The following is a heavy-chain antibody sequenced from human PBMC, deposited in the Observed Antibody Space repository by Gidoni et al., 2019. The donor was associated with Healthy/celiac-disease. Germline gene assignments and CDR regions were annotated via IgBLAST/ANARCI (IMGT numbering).Heavy chain of an antibody. J-gene: IGHJ6*02. Sequence: QVQLLESGGGLVKPGGSLRPPCAAAGFTFRDYYMSWIRQGPGKGLEWVSYISSSGSTIYYADSVKGRFTISRDNGKNSLYLQMNSLRAEDTAVYYCARAFYDDFWSGSLMDVWGQGTTVTVSS. V-gene: IGHV3-11*01. CDR3: ARAFYDDFWSGSLMDV. CDR1: GFTFRDYY. D-gene: IGHD3-3*01. CDR2: ISSSGSTI.